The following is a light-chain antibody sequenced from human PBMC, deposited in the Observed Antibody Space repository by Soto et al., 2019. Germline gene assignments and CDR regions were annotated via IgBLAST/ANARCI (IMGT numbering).Light chain of an antibody. CDR3: SSYTSSSTYVV. V-gene: IGLV2-14*01. CDR1: SSDVGGYNY. Sequence: QSALTQPASVSGSPGQSITISCTGTSSDVGGYNYVSWYQQHPGKAPKLMIYDVSNRPSGVSNRFSGSKAGNTASLTIYGLQAEDDADYYCSSYTSSSTYVVFGGGTKLTVL. J-gene: IGLJ2*01. CDR2: DVS.